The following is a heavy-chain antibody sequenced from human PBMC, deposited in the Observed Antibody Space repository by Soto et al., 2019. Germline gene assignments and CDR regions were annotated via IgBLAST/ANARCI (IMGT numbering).Heavy chain of an antibody. Sequence: GESLKISCQGSGYSFANYWIAWVRQMPGKGLEWVGVIYPGDSDTRYSPSFRGQVTISADKSISHVYLQWSSLKASDTAMYYCARNRIRQYXYXMXVWGQGTTVTVSS. CDR3: ARNRIRQYXYXMXV. V-gene: IGHV5-51*01. D-gene: IGHD1-1*01. J-gene: IGHJ6*02. CDR1: GYSFANYW. CDR2: IYPGDSDT.